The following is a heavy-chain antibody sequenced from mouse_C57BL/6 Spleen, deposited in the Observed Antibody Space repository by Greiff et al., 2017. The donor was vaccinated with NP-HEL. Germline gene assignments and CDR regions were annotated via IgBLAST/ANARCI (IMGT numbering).Heavy chain of an antibody. D-gene: IGHD3-2*02. CDR1: GYSFTGYY. CDR3: ASGLRPAWFAY. Sequence: EVQLVESGPELVKPGASVKISCKASGYSFTGYYMNWVKQSPEKSLEWIGEINPSTGGTTYNQKFKAKATLTVDKSSSTAYMQLKSLTSEDSAVYYCASGLRPAWFAYWGQGTLVTVSA. CDR2: INPSTGGT. V-gene: IGHV1-42*01. J-gene: IGHJ3*01.